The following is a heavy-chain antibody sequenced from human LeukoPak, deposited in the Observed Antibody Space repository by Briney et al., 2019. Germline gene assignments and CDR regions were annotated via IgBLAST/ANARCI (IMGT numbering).Heavy chain of an antibody. CDR3: ARGYDILTGYSDDAFDL. D-gene: IGHD3-9*01. V-gene: IGHV4-4*07. Sequence: PWETLSLTCAASGVSISSYYWSWIRQPAGKGLEWIGRIYTSGSTNYNPSLKKRVNMSVDTSKNQFTMTLSSVTAADTAVYYCARGYDILTGYSDDAFDLWGQGTMVTVSS. CDR2: IYTSGST. J-gene: IGHJ3*01. CDR1: GVSISSYY.